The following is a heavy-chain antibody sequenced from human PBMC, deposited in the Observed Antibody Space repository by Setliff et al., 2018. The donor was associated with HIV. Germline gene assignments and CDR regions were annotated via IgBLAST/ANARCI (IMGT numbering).Heavy chain of an antibody. CDR2: VYFTGHT. V-gene: IGHV4-4*09. Sequence: SETLSLTCTLSGGSFGRYYWSWIRQSAGKGLEWLGYVYFTGHTNYNPSLQSRVIISVDTSKNQFSLRLNSLTAADTAVYYCARSPEWGGGGIDYWGQGTLVTVSS. CDR3: ARSPEWGGGGIDY. J-gene: IGHJ4*02. CDR1: GGSFGRYY. D-gene: IGHD1-26*01.